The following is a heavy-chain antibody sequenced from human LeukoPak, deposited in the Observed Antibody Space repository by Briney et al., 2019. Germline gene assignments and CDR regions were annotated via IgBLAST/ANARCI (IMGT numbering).Heavy chain of an antibody. CDR3: AKGIRGMALYYFDY. CDR2: ITGGANSI. Sequence: GGSLRLSCAVSGFTFNSYAMSRVRQAPGKGLEWVSAITGGANSIYYADSVKGRFTISRDNSKNSLYLQVNSLRAEDTAVYYCAKGIRGMALYYFDYWGQGTLVTVSS. D-gene: IGHD3-10*01. J-gene: IGHJ4*02. CDR1: GFTFNSYA. V-gene: IGHV3-23*01.